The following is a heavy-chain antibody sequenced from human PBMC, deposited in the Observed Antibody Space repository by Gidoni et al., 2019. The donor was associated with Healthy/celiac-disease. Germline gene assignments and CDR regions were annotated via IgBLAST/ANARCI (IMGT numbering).Heavy chain of an antibody. J-gene: IGHJ4*02. CDR1: GFTFSSYG. CDR3: AKDVLYGSGFPDY. V-gene: IGHV3-30*18. Sequence: VQLVESGGGVVQPGRFLRLSCAASGFTFSSYGMHWVRQAPGKGLEWVAVISYDGSNKYYADSVKGRFTISRDNSKNTLYLQMNSLRAEDTAVYYCAKDVLYGSGFPDYWGQGTLVTVSS. D-gene: IGHD3-10*01. CDR2: ISYDGSNK.